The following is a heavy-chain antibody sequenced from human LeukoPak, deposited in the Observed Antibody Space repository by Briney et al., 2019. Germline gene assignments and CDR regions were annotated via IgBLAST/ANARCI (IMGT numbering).Heavy chain of an antibody. V-gene: IGHV5-51*01. CDR1: GYSFVNYW. CDR2: IYPGDSET. J-gene: IGHJ4*02. Sequence: GESLKISCKGSGYSFVNYWIGWVRQMPGKGLEWMGIIYPGDSETRYSPSFQGQVTISADKSITTACLQWSSLKASDTAIYYCARLDGNSAYYWGQGTLVTVSS. CDR3: ARLDGNSAYY. D-gene: IGHD2/OR15-2a*01.